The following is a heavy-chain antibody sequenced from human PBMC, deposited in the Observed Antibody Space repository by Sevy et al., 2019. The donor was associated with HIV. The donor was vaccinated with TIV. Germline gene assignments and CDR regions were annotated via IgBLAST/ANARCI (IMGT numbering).Heavy chain of an antibody. CDR3: ARADHSLWFREFYGMDV. J-gene: IGHJ6*02. CDR2: IIPIFGTA. V-gene: IGHV1-69*13. CDR1: GGTFSSYA. D-gene: IGHD3-10*01. Sequence: ASVKVSCKASGGTFSSYAISWVRQAPGQGLEWMGGIIPIFGTANYAQKFQGRVTIAADESTSTANMELSSLRSEDTAVYYCARADHSLWFREFYGMDVWGQGTTVTVSS.